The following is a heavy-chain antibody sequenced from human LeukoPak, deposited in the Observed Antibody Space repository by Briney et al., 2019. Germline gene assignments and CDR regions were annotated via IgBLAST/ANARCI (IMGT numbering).Heavy chain of an antibody. CDR2: IRYDGSNA. V-gene: IGHV3-30*02. CDR3: AQDWNWGFGH. CDR1: GFTFSTHH. D-gene: IGHD7-27*01. J-gene: IGHJ4*02. Sequence: GGSPRLSCAASGFTFSTHHMHWVRQAPGKGLEWVAFIRYDGSNAYYADSVKGRFTISRDNSKNKVYLRLNSLRTEDTAVYYCAQDWNWGFGHWGQGSLVTVSS.